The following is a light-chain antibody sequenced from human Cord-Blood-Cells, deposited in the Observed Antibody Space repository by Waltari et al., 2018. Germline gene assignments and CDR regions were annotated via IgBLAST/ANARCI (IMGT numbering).Light chain of an antibody. CDR3: QQYNSYPLT. CDR2: KAS. CDR1: QSISTW. Sequence: DIQMTQSPSTLSASVGERVTITCRASQSISTWLAWYQQKPGKAPKLLIYKASSLESGGPSRVSGSGSGTEFTLTISSLQPDDFATYYCQQYNSYPLTFGGGTKVEIK. V-gene: IGKV1-5*03. J-gene: IGKJ4*01.